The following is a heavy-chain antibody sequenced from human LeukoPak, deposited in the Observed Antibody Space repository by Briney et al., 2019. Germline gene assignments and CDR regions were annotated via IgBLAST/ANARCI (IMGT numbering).Heavy chain of an antibody. J-gene: IGHJ4*02. CDR1: GFTFSSSS. V-gene: IGHV3-21*01. D-gene: IGHD6-13*01. CDR2: ISSRSSYI. CDR3: AREGGGIAAGVYYFDY. Sequence: GGSLRLSCAASGFTFSSSSVNWVRQAPGKGLEWVSSISSRSSYIYYADSVKGRFTISRDNAKNSLYLQMNSLRAEDTAVYYCAREGGGIAAGVYYFDYWGQGTLVTVSS.